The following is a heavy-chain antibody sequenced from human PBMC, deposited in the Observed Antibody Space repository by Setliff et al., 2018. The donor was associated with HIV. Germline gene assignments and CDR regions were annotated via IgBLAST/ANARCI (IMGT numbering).Heavy chain of an antibody. V-gene: IGHV3-30*02. Sequence: GGSLRLSCAASGFTFKNHGMQWVRQVPGKGLEWVEFIRFDGSHQNYAEYVKGRFVISRDNFKNTLSLQMNGLXREDTAVYYCAXDQXGWLQLRSRLEDWGQGTLVTVSS. CDR3: AXDQXGWLQLRSRLED. CDR1: GFTFKNHG. CDR2: IRFDGSHQ. J-gene: IGHJ4*02. D-gene: IGHD5-12*01.